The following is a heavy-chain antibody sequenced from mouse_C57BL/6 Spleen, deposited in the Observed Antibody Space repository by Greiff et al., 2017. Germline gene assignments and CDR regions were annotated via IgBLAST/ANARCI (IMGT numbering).Heavy chain of an antibody. CDR2: IDPSDSYT. CDR3: TRITTVVATGLDV. J-gene: IGHJ1*03. V-gene: IGHV1-59*01. D-gene: IGHD1-1*01. Sequence: QVQLKQPGAELVRPGTSVKLSCKASGYTFTSYWMHWVKQRPGQGLEWIGVIDPSDSYTNYNQKFKGKATLTVNTSSSTAYMQLSSLTSEDSAVYYCTRITTVVATGLDVWGTGTTVTVSS. CDR1: GYTFTSYW.